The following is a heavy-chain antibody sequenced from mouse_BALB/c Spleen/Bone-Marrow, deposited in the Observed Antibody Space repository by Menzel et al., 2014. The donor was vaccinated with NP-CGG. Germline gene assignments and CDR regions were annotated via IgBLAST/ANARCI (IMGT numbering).Heavy chain of an antibody. CDR3: ARVTTDWYFDV. CDR2: INPSNGRT. D-gene: IGHD1-1*01. J-gene: IGHJ1*01. Sequence: QVQLQQSGAELVKPGASVKLSCKASGYTFTSYWMHWVKQRPGQGLEWIGEINPSNGRTNYNEKFKSKATLTVDKSSSTAHMELRSLASEDSAVYYCARVTTDWYFDVWGAGTTVTVSS. CDR1: GYTFTSYW. V-gene: IGHV1S81*02.